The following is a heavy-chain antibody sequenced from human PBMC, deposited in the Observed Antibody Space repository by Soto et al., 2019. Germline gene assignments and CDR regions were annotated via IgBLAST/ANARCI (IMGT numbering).Heavy chain of an antibody. CDR3: ARDKITGLFDY. D-gene: IGHD2-8*02. J-gene: IGHJ4*02. CDR2: INHSGST. CDR1: GGSFSGYY. Sequence: QVQLQQWGAGLLKPSETLSLTCAVYGGSFSGYYWTWIRQPPGTGLEWIGEINHSGSTNYNPSLKSRLNIAVDTSKNQCSLKLTSVTAADTAVYYCARDKITGLFDYWGQGTLVTVSS. V-gene: IGHV4-34*01.